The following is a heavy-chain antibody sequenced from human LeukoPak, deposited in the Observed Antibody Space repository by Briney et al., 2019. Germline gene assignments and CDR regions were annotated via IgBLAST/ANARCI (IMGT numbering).Heavy chain of an antibody. CDR3: AKVLSGANGKTRGAFDI. CDR1: GFTFSSHL. D-gene: IGHD1-26*01. V-gene: IGHV3-74*01. Sequence: PGGSLRLSCAASGFTFSSHLMHWVRQAPGKGLVWVSRISSDGTYTNYADSVRGRFTISRDNAKNTLYLQMNSLRAGDTAVYYCAKVLSGANGKTRGAFDIWGQGTMVTVSS. CDR2: ISSDGTYT. J-gene: IGHJ3*02.